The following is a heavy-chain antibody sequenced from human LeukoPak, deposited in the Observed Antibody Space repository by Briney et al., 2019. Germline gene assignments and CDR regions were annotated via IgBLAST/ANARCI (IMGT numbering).Heavy chain of an antibody. CDR2: INHSGST. CDR1: GGSFSGYY. J-gene: IGHJ4*02. Sequence: PSETLSLTCAVYGGSFSGYYWSWIRQPPGKGLEWIGEINHSGSTNYNPSLKSRVSISVDTSKNQFSLKLSSVTAADTAVYYCARGLGSGSSWYKYWGQGTLVTVSS. D-gene: IGHD6-13*01. V-gene: IGHV4-34*01. CDR3: ARGLGSGSSWYKY.